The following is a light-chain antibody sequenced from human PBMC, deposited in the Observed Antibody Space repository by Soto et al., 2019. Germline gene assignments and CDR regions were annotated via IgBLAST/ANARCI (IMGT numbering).Light chain of an antibody. CDR2: GTF. CDR3: QHLNNYPPFT. Sequence: IQLTQSPSSLSASVGDRVSITCRASQDIQTYLAWYQQKRGEAPKLLISGTFTLQSGVPSRFNGSGSGTDFTLTISRLQPEDFATYYCQHLNNYPPFTVGPGPKVDLE. J-gene: IGKJ3*01. CDR1: QDIQTY. V-gene: IGKV1-9*01.